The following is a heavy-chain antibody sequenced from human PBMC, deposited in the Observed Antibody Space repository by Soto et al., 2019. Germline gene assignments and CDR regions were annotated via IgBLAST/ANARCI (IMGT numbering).Heavy chain of an antibody. CDR2: IYYSGST. Sequence: SETLSLTCTVSGDSVSSGSYYWSWIRQPPGKGLEWIGYIYYSGSTNYNPSLKSRVTISVDTSKNQFSLKLSSVTAADTAVYYCARDPGLDYWGQGTLVTVSS. CDR3: ARDPGLDY. J-gene: IGHJ4*02. CDR1: GDSVSSGSYY. V-gene: IGHV4-61*01.